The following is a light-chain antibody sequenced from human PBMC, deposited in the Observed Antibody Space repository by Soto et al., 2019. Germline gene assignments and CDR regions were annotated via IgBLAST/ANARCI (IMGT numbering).Light chain of an antibody. Sequence: IVLTQSPATLSLSPGDRATLSCRASQRVSSNLLAWYQQKPGQAPRLLIYGASNRATGIPDRFSGSGSGTDFNFIISRLEPEDFAVYYCQQYGSTPITVGQGTRLEIK. CDR3: QQYGSTPIT. J-gene: IGKJ5*01. CDR1: QRVSSNL. CDR2: GAS. V-gene: IGKV3-20*01.